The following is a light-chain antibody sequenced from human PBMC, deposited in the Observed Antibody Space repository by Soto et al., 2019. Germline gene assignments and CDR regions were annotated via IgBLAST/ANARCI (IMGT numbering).Light chain of an antibody. CDR2: GNS. J-gene: IGLJ1*01. CDR3: QSYDSNLSGFYV. V-gene: IGLV1-40*01. Sequence: QSVLTQPPSVSGAPGQRVTISCTGSSSNIGAGYDVHWYQQLPGTAPKLLIYGNSNRPSGVPDRFSGSKSGTSASLAITGLRAEDEADYYCQSYDSNLSGFYVFGTGTKLTVL. CDR1: SSNIGAGYD.